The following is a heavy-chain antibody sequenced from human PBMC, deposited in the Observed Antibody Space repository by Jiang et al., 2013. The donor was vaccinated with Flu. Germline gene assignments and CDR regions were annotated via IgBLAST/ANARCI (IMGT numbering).Heavy chain of an antibody. CDR1: GYTFTSYD. Sequence: SGAEVKKPGASVKVSCKASGYTFTSYDINWVRQATGQGLEWMGWMNPNSGNTGYAQKFQGRVTMTRNTSISTAYMELSSLRSEDTAVYYCAREADFDWLLGGDYWGQGTLVTVSS. D-gene: IGHD3-9*01. CDR3: AREADFDWLLGGDY. V-gene: IGHV1-8*01. CDR2: MNPNSGNT. J-gene: IGHJ4*02.